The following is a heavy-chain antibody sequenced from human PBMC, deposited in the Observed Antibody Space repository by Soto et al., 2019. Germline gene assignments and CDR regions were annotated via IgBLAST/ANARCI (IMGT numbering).Heavy chain of an antibody. CDR1: GGSISSGGYY. J-gene: IGHJ6*02. CDR3: ARDPRYCSGGSCYPAYGMDV. V-gene: IGHV4-31*03. D-gene: IGHD2-15*01. CDR2: IYYSGST. Sequence: QVQLQESGPGLVKPSQTLSLTCTVSGGSISSGGYYWSWIRQHPGKGLEWIGYIYYSGSTYYNPALKSRVTISVDTSKNLFSLKLSSVTAADTAVYYCARDPRYCSGGSCYPAYGMDVCGQGTTVTVSS.